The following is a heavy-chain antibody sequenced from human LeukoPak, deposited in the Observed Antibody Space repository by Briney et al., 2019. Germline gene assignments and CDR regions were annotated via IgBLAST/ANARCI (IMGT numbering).Heavy chain of an antibody. D-gene: IGHD2-8*01. CDR3: ARNGDY. V-gene: IGHV4-34*01. J-gene: IGHJ4*02. Sequence: SETLSLTCAVYGGSFSGYYWSWIRQPPGKGLEWIGEINHSGSTNYNPSLKSRVTISVDTSKNQFSLKLSSVTAADTAVYYCARNGDYWGQGTLVTVSS. CDR1: GGSFSGYY. CDR2: INHSGST.